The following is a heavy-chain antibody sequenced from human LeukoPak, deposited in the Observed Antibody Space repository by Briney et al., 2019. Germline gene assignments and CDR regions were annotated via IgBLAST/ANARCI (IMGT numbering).Heavy chain of an antibody. J-gene: IGHJ4*02. CDR1: GGTFSSYA. D-gene: IGHD2-2*01. CDR3: ARGGVSGYQLLPPAH. Sequence: SVKVSCKASGGTFSSYAISWVRQAPGQGLEWMGGIIPIFGTANYAQKFQGRVTITADESTSAAYMELSSLRSEDTAVYYCARGGVSGYQLLPPAHWGQGTLVTVSS. V-gene: IGHV1-69*13. CDR2: IIPIFGTA.